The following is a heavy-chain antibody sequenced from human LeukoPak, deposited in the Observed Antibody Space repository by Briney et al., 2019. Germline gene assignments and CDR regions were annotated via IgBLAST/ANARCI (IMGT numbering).Heavy chain of an antibody. CDR2: IYSGGST. CDR3: ARDVLSGSYLGYGY. V-gene: IGHV3-66*01. D-gene: IGHD1-26*01. Sequence: SGGSLRLSCAASGFTVSSNYMSWVRQAPGKGLEWVSVIYSGGSTYYADSVKGRFTISRDNSKNTLYLQMNSLRAEDTAVYYCARDVLSGSYLGYGYWGQGTLVTVSS. CDR1: GFTVSSNY. J-gene: IGHJ4*02.